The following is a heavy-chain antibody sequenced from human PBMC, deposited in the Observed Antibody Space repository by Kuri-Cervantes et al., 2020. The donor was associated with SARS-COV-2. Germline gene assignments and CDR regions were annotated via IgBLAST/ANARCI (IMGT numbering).Heavy chain of an antibody. J-gene: IGHJ2*01. CDR1: GITFSSYA. CDR3: ARESRDAYNLGSFDL. CDR2: ISSSGSAI. Sequence: GESLKISCAASGITFSSYAMSWVRQAPGKGLEWVSYISSSGSAIYYADSVKGRFTISRDNAKNSLYLQMNSLRDEDTAVYYCARESRDAYNLGSFDLWGRGTLVTVSS. D-gene: IGHD5-24*01. V-gene: IGHV3-48*02.